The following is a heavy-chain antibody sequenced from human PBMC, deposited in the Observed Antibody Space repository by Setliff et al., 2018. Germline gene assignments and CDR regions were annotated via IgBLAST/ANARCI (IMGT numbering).Heavy chain of an antibody. CDR1: GYSFTDYW. V-gene: IGHV5-51*01. D-gene: IGHD5-12*01. J-gene: IGHJ4*02. Sequence: GESLKLSCKASGYSFTDYWIAWVRQMPGKGLEWMGIIYPSNSNIKYSPSFEALITFSVDKSITTAYLQWSSLKASDTAIYYCARHRVGNSGYAIPILDFWGQGALVTVSS. CDR3: ARHRVGNSGYAIPILDF. CDR2: IYPSNSNI.